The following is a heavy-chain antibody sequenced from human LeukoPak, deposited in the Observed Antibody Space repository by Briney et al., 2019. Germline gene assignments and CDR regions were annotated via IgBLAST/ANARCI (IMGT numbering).Heavy chain of an antibody. D-gene: IGHD2-2*01. CDR2: IKQDGSEK. V-gene: IGHV3-7*01. J-gene: IGHJ4*02. CDR1: GFTFSSYW. Sequence: PGGSLRLSCAASGFTFSSYWMSWVRQAPGKGLEWVANIKQDGSEKYYVDSVKGRFTISRDNAKNSLYLQMNSLRAEDTAVYYCAREKIDCSSTSCYVGGFDYWGQGTLVTVPS. CDR3: AREKIDCSSTSCYVGGFDY.